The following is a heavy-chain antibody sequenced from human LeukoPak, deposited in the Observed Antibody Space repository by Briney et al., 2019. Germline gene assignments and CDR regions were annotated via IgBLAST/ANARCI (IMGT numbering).Heavy chain of an antibody. D-gene: IGHD2-2*01. CDR1: GYTFTSYY. CDR2: INPSGGST. CDR3: ARGCRVVPGVHNAGRTSYYYGMDV. Sequence: ASVKVSCKASGYTFTSYYLHWVRQAPGQGLEWMGVINPSGGSTSYAQKFQGRVTVTRDTSTSTVYMELSSPRSEDTAVYFCARGCRVVPGVHNAGRTSYYYGMDVWGQGTTVTVPS. J-gene: IGHJ6*02. V-gene: IGHV1-46*01.